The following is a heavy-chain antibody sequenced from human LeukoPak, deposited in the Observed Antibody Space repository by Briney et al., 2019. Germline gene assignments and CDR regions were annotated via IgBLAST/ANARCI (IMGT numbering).Heavy chain of an antibody. CDR3: ARAPIVGAAFDY. CDR2: IYYSGST. Sequence: SETLSLTCTVSGGSISSYYWSWIRQPPGKGLEWIGYIYYSGSTYYNPSLKSRVTISVDTSKNQFSLKLSSVTAADTAVYYCARAPIVGAAFDYWGQGTLVTVSS. CDR1: GGSISSYY. D-gene: IGHD1-26*01. J-gene: IGHJ4*02. V-gene: IGHV4-30-4*08.